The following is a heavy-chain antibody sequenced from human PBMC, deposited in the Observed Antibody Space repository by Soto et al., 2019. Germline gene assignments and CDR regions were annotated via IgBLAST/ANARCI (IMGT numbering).Heavy chain of an antibody. D-gene: IGHD6-13*01. Sequence: GGSLRLSCAASGFTFSNYAMSWVRQAPGKGLEWVSAISGGSESQYFAESVKGRFTISRDNSKGTLYLQMNSLGAEDTAVYFCARSLAAPRCMDVWGQGTTVTVSS. CDR2: ISGGSESQ. J-gene: IGHJ6*02. V-gene: IGHV3-23*01. CDR3: ARSLAAPRCMDV. CDR1: GFTFSNYA.